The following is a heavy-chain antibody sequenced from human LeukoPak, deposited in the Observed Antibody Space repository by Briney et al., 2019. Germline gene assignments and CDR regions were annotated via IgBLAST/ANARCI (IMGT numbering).Heavy chain of an antibody. CDR2: ISFDGSSQ. V-gene: IGHV3-30*04. CDR1: GFTFSGYA. Sequence: GGSLRLSCAVSGFTFSGYAMHWVRQAPARGLVWVAVISFDGSSQYYGDSVKGRFTASRDNSKSTLYLQMNSLRPDDTAIYYCASDMGGSGWTFDYWGQGTLVTVSP. J-gene: IGHJ4*02. CDR3: ASDMGGSGWTFDY. D-gene: IGHD3-16*01.